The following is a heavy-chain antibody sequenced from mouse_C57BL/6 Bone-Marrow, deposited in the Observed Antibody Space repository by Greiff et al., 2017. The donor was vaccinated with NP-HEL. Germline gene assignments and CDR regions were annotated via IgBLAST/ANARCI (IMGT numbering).Heavy chain of an antibody. CDR3: ARRGGLEYYFDY. Sequence: VQLQQPGAELVRPGTSVKLSCKASGYTFTSYWMHWVKQRPGQGLEWIGVIDPSDSYTNYNQKFKGKATLTVDTSSSTAYMQLSSLTSEDSAVYDCARRGGLEYYFDYWGQGKTITVSS. CDR1: GYTFTSYW. CDR2: IDPSDSYT. V-gene: IGHV1-59*01. J-gene: IGHJ2*01.